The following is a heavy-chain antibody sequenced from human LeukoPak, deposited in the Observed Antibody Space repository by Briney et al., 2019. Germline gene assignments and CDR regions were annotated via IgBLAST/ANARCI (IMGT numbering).Heavy chain of an antibody. V-gene: IGHV4-39*01. Sequence: PSETLSLTCTVSGGSISSSSYYWGWIRQPPGKGLEWIGSIYYSGSTYYNPSLKSRVTISVDTSKNQFSLKLSSVTAADTAVYYCARHVGSGPNYWGQGTLVTVSS. CDR3: ARHVGSGPNY. CDR1: GGSISSSSYY. J-gene: IGHJ4*02. D-gene: IGHD3-3*01. CDR2: IYYSGST.